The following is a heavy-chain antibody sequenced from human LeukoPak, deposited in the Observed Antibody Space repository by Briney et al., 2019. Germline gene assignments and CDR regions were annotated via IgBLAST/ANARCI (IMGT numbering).Heavy chain of an antibody. CDR3: ARYDVWGSYRAFDY. V-gene: IGHV4-39*07. J-gene: IGHJ4*02. CDR1: GDSITNSNYY. D-gene: IGHD3-16*02. Sequence: SETLSLTCTVSGDSITNSNYYWGWIRQPPRKGLEWIGTIFSGGTTYSNPSLRSRVTISVDTSKNQFSLKLSSVTAADTAVYYCARYDVWGSYRAFDYWGQGTLVTVSS. CDR2: IFSGGTT.